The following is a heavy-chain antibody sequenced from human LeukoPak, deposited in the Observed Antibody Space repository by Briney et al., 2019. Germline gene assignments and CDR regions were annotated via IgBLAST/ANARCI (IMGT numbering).Heavy chain of an antibody. Sequence: SETLSLTCIVSGGSTSSSDYFWGWIRQTPGKGLEWIVSINHSGHINYNPSLKSRVTISVDTSKNQFFLNLTAVTAADTAVYYCARQTRSMSTTANWFGPWGQGTLVTVSS. CDR3: ARQTRSMSTTANWFGP. D-gene: IGHD1-14*01. J-gene: IGHJ5*02. CDR1: GGSTSSSDYF. CDR2: INHSGHI. V-gene: IGHV4-39*01.